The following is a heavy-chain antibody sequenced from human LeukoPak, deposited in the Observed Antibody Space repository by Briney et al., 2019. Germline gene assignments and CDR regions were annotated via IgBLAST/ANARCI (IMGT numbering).Heavy chain of an antibody. CDR1: GGSISSYY. D-gene: IGHD2-2*01. CDR2: IYYSGST. V-gene: IGHV4-59*01. Sequence: PSETLSLTCTVSGGSISSYYWSWIRQPPGKGLEWIGYIYYSGSTNYNPSLKSRVTISVDTSKNQFSLKLSSVTAADTAVYYCARGVVVVPATYYLDYWGQGTLVTVSS. CDR3: ARGVVVVPATYYLDY. J-gene: IGHJ4*02.